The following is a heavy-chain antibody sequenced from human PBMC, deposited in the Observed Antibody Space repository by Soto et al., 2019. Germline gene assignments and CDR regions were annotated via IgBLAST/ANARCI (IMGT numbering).Heavy chain of an antibody. V-gene: IGHV1-69*02. J-gene: IGHJ4*02. CDR2: IIPIVDIV. CDR3: ARATSPLATLDY. Sequence: QVQLVQSGAEVKKPGSSVKVSCKASGGTFSSDTINWVRQAPGQGLEWMGRIIPIVDIVNSAQKFQGRVTLTADKSTSTAYMDLSSLRSEDTAVYYCARATSPLATLDYWGQGTLVTVSS. CDR1: GGTFSSDT. D-gene: IGHD5-12*01.